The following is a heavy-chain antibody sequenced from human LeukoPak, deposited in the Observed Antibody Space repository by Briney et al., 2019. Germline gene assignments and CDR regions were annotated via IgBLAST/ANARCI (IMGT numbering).Heavy chain of an antibody. CDR1: GGSISSYY. V-gene: IGHV4-59*01. J-gene: IGHJ4*02. CDR3: ARGGGWYGSTTNFDY. CDR2: VYYGAST. Sequence: SETLSLTCTVSGGSISSYYWSWIRQPPGKGLEWIGYVYYGASTNYSPSLKSRVTISVDTSKNQFSLKLTSVTAADTAVYYCARGGGWYGSTTNFDYWGQGTLVTVSS. D-gene: IGHD6-19*01.